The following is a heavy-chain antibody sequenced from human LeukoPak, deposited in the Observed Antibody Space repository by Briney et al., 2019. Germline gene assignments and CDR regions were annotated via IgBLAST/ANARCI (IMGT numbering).Heavy chain of an antibody. CDR1: GFAFSNYA. Sequence: GGSLRLSCTTSGFAFSNYAMNWVRQAPGKGPERVSGISGFNTYYADSVKGRFTISRDNSKNVLYLQMDHLRAEDTAVYSCAKDVCTSPRCLLYFDSWGQGTLVTVSS. CDR3: AKDVCTSPRCLLYFDS. V-gene: IGHV3-23*01. D-gene: IGHD2-8*01. CDR2: ISGFNT. J-gene: IGHJ4*02.